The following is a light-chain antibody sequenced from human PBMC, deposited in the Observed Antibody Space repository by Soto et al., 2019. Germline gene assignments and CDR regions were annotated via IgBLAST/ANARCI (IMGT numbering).Light chain of an antibody. V-gene: IGLV4-69*01. Sequence: QSVLTQSPSASASLGASVKLTCALSSGHSSYAIAWHQQQPEKGPRALMKLDSDGSHTRGDGIPDRFSGCSSGAERCLTICCLQSEVESDSHSQYWGTGSLVFGGGTKVTVL. CDR2: LDSDGSH. CDR3: QYWGTGSLV. J-gene: IGLJ3*02. CDR1: SGHSSYA.